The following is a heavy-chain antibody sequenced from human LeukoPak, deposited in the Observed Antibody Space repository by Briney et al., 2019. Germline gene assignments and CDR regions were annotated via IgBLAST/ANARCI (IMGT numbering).Heavy chain of an antibody. V-gene: IGHV3-48*03. Sequence: GGSLRLSCTASGFTFSDYEMNWVRQATGKGLEWVAYISNSGSTINYADSVKGRFTISRDNAKKSLYLQMNSLRVDDTAIYYCAKAATYFYGLVTYDWFESWGQGTLVTVSS. CDR2: ISNSGSTI. D-gene: IGHD3-10*01. CDR3: AKAATYFYGLVTYDWFES. CDR1: GFTFSDYE. J-gene: IGHJ5*01.